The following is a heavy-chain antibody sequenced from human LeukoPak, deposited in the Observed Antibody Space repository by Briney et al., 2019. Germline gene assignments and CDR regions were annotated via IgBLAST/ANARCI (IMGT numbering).Heavy chain of an antibody. V-gene: IGHV3-23*01. Sequence: GGSLRLSCVASGVTLSNYAMSWARQAPGKGLEWVSGISSSGSGGNTYYADSVKGRFTISRDSSKNTLFLHMNTLRAEDTAIYYCAKDRTVGASCWYFDLWGRGTLVTVSS. J-gene: IGHJ2*01. CDR2: ISSSGSGGNT. CDR1: GVTLSNYA. D-gene: IGHD1-26*01. CDR3: AKDRTVGASCWYFDL.